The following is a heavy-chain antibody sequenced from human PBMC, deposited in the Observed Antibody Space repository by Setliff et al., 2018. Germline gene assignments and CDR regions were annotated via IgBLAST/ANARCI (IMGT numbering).Heavy chain of an antibody. CDR3: ARQIGSSLSHFYYYMDV. V-gene: IGHV5-51*01. J-gene: IGHJ6*03. D-gene: IGHD6-19*01. CDR1: GYSFTSYW. CDR2: IYPDDSDT. Sequence: PGESLKISCKGSGYSFTSYWIAWVRQMPGKGLEWMGIIYPDDSDTRYSPSFQGQVTISADKSISTAYLQWSSLKASDTAMYYCARQIGSSLSHFYYYMDVWGKGTTVTVSS.